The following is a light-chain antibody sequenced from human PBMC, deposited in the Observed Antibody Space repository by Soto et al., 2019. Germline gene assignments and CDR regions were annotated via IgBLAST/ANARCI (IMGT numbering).Light chain of an antibody. CDR3: AAWDDSLNGRWV. CDR1: SSNIGSNT. Sequence: QSVLTQPPPASGTPGQRVTISCSGSSSNIGSNTVNWYQQLPGTAPKLLIYSNNQRPSGVPDRFSGSKSGTSASLAISGLQSEDEADYYCAAWDDSLNGRWVFGGGTKLTVL. V-gene: IGLV1-44*01. CDR2: SNN. J-gene: IGLJ3*02.